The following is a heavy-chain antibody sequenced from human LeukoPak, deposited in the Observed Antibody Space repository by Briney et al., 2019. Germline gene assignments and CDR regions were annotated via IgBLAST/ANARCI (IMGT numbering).Heavy chain of an antibody. J-gene: IGHJ4*02. V-gene: IGHV4-59*08. D-gene: IGHD3-22*01. Sequence: SETLSLTCTVSGGSISSYYWSWTRQPPGKGLEWIGYIYYSGSTNYSPSLKSRVTISVDTSKNQFSLKLSSVTAADTAVYYCARHVTYYYDSSGWFYDYWGQGTLVTVSS. CDR3: ARHVTYYYDSSGWFYDY. CDR2: IYYSGST. CDR1: GGSISSYY.